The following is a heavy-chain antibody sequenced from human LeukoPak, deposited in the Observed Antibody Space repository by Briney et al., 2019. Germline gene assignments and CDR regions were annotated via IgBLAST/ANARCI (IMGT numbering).Heavy chain of an antibody. CDR1: GFTFSSYS. J-gene: IGHJ3*02. CDR3: AKDRRSGWYRDAFDI. CDR2: ISGSGGST. Sequence: PGGSLRLSCAASGFTFSSYSMSWVRQAPGKGLEWVSAISGSGGSTYYADSVKGRFTISRDNSKNTLYLQMNSLRAEDTAVYYCAKDRRSGWYRDAFDIWGQGRMVTVSS. V-gene: IGHV3-23*01. D-gene: IGHD6-19*01.